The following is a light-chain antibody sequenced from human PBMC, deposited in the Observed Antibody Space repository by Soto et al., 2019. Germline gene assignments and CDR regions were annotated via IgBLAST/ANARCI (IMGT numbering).Light chain of an antibody. V-gene: IGKV2-28*01. CDR1: QSLLHSNGYNY. CDR2: LGS. Sequence: DIVMTQSPLSLPVTPGAPASISCRSSQSLLHSNGYNYLDWYLQKPGQSPQLLIYLGSSRASGVPDRFSGSGSGTDFTLKISRVEAEDVGFYYCMQALQTPRTFGQGTKVEIK. CDR3: MQALQTPRT. J-gene: IGKJ1*01.